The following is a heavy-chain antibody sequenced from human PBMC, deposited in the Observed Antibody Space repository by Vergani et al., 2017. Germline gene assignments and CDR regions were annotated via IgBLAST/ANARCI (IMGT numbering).Heavy chain of an antibody. CDR2: IYYSGST. Sequence: QLQESGPGLVKPSETLSLTCTVSGGSISSGDYYWSWIRQPPGKGLEWIGYIYYSGSTYYNPSLKSRVTISVDTSKNQFSLKLSSVTAADTAVYYCARVEGIQLWLDYWGQGTLVTVSS. D-gene: IGHD5-18*01. CDR1: GGSISSGDYY. CDR3: ARVEGIQLWLDY. V-gene: IGHV4-30-4*08. J-gene: IGHJ4*02.